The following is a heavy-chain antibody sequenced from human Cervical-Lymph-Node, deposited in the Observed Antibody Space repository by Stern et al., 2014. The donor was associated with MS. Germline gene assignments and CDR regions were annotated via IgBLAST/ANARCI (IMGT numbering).Heavy chain of an antibody. D-gene: IGHD3-22*01. CDR1: GGTFSSYA. CDR3: ARRDDYDSSGYYGDAFDI. V-gene: IGHV1-69*01. J-gene: IGHJ3*02. CDR2: IIPIFGTE. Sequence: QVQLGQSGAEVKKPGSSVKVSCKASGGTFSSYAISWVRQDPGQGLEWMGEIIPIFGTENYEQKFQGRVTITADEYTNIAYMELSGLRSEDTSFYYCARRDDYDSSGYYGDAFDIWGQGTMVTVSS.